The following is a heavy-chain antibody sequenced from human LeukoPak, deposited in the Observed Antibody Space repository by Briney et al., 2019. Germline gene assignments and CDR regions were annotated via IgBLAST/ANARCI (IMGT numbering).Heavy chain of an antibody. D-gene: IGHD3-3*01. Sequence: GGSLRLSCAASGFSFSSYWMTWVRQAPGKGLEWVANIKQDGTEKYSVDSVKGRFTISRDNAKNSLYLQMNSVRAEDTAVYYCVRDFRFLDDYWGQGTLVSVSS. J-gene: IGHJ4*02. CDR2: IKQDGTEK. V-gene: IGHV3-7*01. CDR3: VRDFRFLDDY. CDR1: GFSFSSYW.